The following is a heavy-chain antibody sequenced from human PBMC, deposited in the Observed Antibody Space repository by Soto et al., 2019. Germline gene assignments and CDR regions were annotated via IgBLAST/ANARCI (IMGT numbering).Heavy chain of an antibody. CDR3: ATLKTCPIFGPYNGFDP. Sequence: QVQLQESGPGLVKPSATLSLTCAVSGVSISSNNWWSWVRQPPGKGLEWIGEIYHSGSTNYNPSRNSRGTISVDKSQNQFSLKLSSMTAADTAVYYCATLKTCPIFGPYNGFDPWGQGTLVTVSS. CDR1: GVSISSNNW. CDR2: IYHSGST. J-gene: IGHJ5*02. D-gene: IGHD3-3*01. V-gene: IGHV4-4*02.